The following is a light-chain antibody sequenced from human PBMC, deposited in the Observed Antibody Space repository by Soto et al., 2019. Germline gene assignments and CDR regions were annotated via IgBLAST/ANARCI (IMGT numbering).Light chain of an antibody. CDR1: QSVTTN. Sequence: EVVMTQSPATLSVSPGERATLSCRASQSVTTNLAWYQQKPGQAPRLLIYGASTRATGIPARFSGSGYGTEFTLTISSLQSEDFADYYCRHYNNRPPWTFGQGTKVEIK. V-gene: IGKV3-15*01. J-gene: IGKJ1*01. CDR3: RHYNNRPPWT. CDR2: GAS.